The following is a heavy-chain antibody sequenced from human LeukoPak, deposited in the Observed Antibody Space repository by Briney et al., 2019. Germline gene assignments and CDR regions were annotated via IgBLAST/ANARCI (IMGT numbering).Heavy chain of an antibody. J-gene: IGHJ6*03. CDR2: ISGSGGST. CDR1: GFTFSDYA. V-gene: IGHV3-23*01. D-gene: IGHD2-15*01. Sequence: QSGGSLRLSCAVSGFTFSDYAMSWVRQAPGKGLEWVSHISGSGGSTYYADSVKGRFTISRDNSKNTLYLQMNSLRAEDTAVYYCAKQLRGRRGYCSGGSCYSYYYYMDVWGKGTTVTVSS. CDR3: AKQLRGRRGYCSGGSCYSYYYYMDV.